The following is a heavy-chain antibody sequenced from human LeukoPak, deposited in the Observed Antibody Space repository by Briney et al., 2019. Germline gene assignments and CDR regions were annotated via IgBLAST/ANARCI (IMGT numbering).Heavy chain of an antibody. J-gene: IGHJ4*02. V-gene: IGHV3-21*01. D-gene: IGHD3-10*01. CDR1: GFTFSSYS. Sequence: GGSLRLSCAASGFTFSSYSMNWVRQAPGKGLEWVSSISRDSSYIYYADSVKGRFTISRDNAKNSLYLQMNSLRAEDTAVYYCARPMEGCSGSGSWYFDYWGQGTLVTVSS. CDR3: ARPMEGCSGSGSWYFDY. CDR2: ISRDSSYI.